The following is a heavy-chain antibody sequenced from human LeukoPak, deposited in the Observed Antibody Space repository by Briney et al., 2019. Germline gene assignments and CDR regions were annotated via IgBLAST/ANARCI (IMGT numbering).Heavy chain of an antibody. CDR1: GGSISSYY. V-gene: IGHV4-59*01. CDR3: ARVGCSGGSCYSGGKYYYYYMDV. Sequence: SETLSLTCTVSGGSISSYYWSWIRQPPGKGLEWIGYIYYSGSTNYNPSLKSRVTISVDTSKNQFSLKLSSVTAADTAVYYCARVGCSGGSCYSGGKYYYYYMDVWGKGTTVTVSS. CDR2: IYYSGST. D-gene: IGHD2-15*01. J-gene: IGHJ6*03.